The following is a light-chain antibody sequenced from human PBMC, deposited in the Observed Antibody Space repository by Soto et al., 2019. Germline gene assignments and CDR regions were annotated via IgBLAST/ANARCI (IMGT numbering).Light chain of an antibody. CDR3: KSYAGSNTYV. Sequence: QSVLTQPPSASGTPGQRVTISCSGSSSNIGSNTVNWYQQLPGTAPKLLIYSNHQRPSGVPDRFSGSKSGNTASLTVSGLQAADEADYFCKSYAGSNTYVFGSGTKVTVL. J-gene: IGLJ1*01. CDR2: SNH. CDR1: SSNIGSNT. V-gene: IGLV1-44*01.